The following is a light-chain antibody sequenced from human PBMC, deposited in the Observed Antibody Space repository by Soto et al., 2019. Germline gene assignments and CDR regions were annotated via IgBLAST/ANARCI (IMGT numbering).Light chain of an antibody. V-gene: IGKV3-20*01. CDR2: GAS. CDR3: QQYDTSLPWT. CDR1: QSVSNIY. Sequence: EIVLTQSPGTLSVSPGERATLSCRASQSVSNIYLAWYQQKPGQAPRLLIYGASSRATGVPDRFSGSGSGTDFTLTINGLEPEDLAVYYCQQYDTSLPWTFGQGTKVEIK. J-gene: IGKJ1*01.